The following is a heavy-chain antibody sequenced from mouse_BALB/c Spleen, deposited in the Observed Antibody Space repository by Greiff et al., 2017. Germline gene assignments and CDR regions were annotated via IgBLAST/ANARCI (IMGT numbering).Heavy chain of an antibody. V-gene: IGHV1-14*01. D-gene: IGHD2-1*01. J-gene: IGHJ4*01. Sequence: VQLQQPGAELVRPGASVKMSCKASGYTFTSYVMHWVKQKPGQGLEWIGYINPYNDGTKYNEKFKGKATLTSDKSSSTAYMELSSLTSEDSAVYYCAREDGNYPYYYAMDYWGQGTSVTVSS. CDR3: AREDGNYPYYYAMDY. CDR1: GYTFTSYV. CDR2: INPYNDGT.